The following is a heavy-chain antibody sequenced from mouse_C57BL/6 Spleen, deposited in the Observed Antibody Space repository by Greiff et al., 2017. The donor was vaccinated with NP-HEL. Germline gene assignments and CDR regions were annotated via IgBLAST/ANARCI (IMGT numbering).Heavy chain of an antibody. CDR2: IHPNSGST. CDR1: GYTFTSYW. CDR3: ARGAPVGRAGYFDV. D-gene: IGHD4-1*01. J-gene: IGHJ1*03. Sequence: QVQLQQPGAELVKPGASVKLSCKASGYTFTSYWMHWVKQRPGQGLEWIGMIHPNSGSTNYNEKFKSKATLTVDKSSSTAYMQLSSLTSEDSAVYYCARGAPVGRAGYFDVWGTGTTVTVSS. V-gene: IGHV1-64*01.